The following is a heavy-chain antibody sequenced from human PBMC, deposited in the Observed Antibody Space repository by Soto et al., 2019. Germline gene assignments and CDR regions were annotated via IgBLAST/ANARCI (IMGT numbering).Heavy chain of an antibody. Sequence: PSATLSLTCTFSGGSIIGGGYYWSLIRQRPGKGLEWIAYIYYSGSSYYNPSLRSRVTISVDTSKNQFSLKVDYVTAADTAVYYGARSGYNDFWRGKKWVDQWGQGTLV. V-gene: IGHV4-31*03. J-gene: IGHJ5*02. CDR1: GGSIIGGGYY. CDR2: IYYSGSS. CDR3: ARSGYNDFWRGKKWVDQ. D-gene: IGHD3-3*01.